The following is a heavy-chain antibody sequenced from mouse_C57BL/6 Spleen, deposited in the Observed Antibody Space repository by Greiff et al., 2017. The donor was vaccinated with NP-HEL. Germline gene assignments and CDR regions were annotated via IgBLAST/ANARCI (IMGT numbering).Heavy chain of an antibody. J-gene: IGHJ4*01. Sequence: ESGPGLVKPSQSLSLTCSVTGYSITSGYYWNWIRQFPGNKLEWMGYISYDGSNNYNPSLKNRISITRYTSKNQFFLKLNSVTTEDTATYDCARTYDYFYAMDYWGQGTSVTVSS. D-gene: IGHD2-4*01. CDR2: ISYDGSN. V-gene: IGHV3-6*01. CDR1: GYSITSGYY. CDR3: ARTYDYFYAMDY.